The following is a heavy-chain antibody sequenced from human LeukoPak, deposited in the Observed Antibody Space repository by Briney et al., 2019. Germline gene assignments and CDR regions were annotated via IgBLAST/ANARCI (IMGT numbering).Heavy chain of an antibody. Sequence: ASVKVSCKASGYTFTSYAMNWVRQAPGQGLEWMGWINTNTGNPTYAQGFTGRFVFSLDTSVSTAYLQISSLKAEDTDVYYCARATALGYYDILTGPMGGLTWFDIWGQGTMVTVSS. CDR3: ARATALGYYDILTGPMGGLTWFDI. J-gene: IGHJ3*02. V-gene: IGHV7-4-1*02. CDR2: INTNTGNP. D-gene: IGHD3-9*01. CDR1: GYTFTSYA.